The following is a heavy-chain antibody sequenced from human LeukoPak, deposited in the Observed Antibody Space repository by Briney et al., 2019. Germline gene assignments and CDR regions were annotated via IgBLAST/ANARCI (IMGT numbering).Heavy chain of an antibody. CDR2: ISSSSTTI. CDR3: VRVGTSFDI. D-gene: IGHD7-27*01. Sequence: GGSLRLSCAASGFTFSNYTMNWVRQAPGKGLEWVSYISSSSTTIYYADSVKGRFTISRDNAKNSLYLQMNSLRVEDTAVYYCVRVGTSFDIWGQGTMVTVSS. CDR1: GFTFSNYT. V-gene: IGHV3-48*01. J-gene: IGHJ3*02.